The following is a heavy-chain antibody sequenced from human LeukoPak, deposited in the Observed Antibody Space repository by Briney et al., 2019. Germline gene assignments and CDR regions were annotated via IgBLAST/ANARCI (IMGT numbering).Heavy chain of an antibody. D-gene: IGHD1-26*01. CDR2: INPNSGGT. V-gene: IGHV1-2*02. J-gene: IGHJ4*02. Sequence: ASVKVSCKASGYTFSGYYMYWVRQAPGQGLEWMGWINPNSGGTNYAQKFQGRVTMTRDTSTTTGHMELSRLRSDDTAVYYCARIPRGRYEAYWGQGTLVTVSS. CDR3: ARIPRGRYEAY. CDR1: GYTFSGYY.